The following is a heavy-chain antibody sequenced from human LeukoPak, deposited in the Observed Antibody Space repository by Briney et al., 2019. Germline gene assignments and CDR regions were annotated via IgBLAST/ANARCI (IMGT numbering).Heavy chain of an antibody. CDR1: GGTFSSYA. J-gene: IGHJ4*02. CDR2: IIPIFGTA. D-gene: IGHD3-10*01. CDR3: AREIYGSGSYFDY. Sequence: GASVKVSCKASGGTFSSYAISWVRQAPGQGPEWMGGIIPIFGTANYAQKFQGRVTITADESTSTAYMELRGLRSEDTAVYYCAREIYGSGSYFDYWGQGTLVTVSS. V-gene: IGHV1-69*13.